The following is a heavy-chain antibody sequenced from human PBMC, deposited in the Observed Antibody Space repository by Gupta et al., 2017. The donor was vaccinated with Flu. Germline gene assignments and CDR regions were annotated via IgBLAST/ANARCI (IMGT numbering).Heavy chain of an antibody. CDR3: ARGVCSGGSCYYCDY. Sequence: QVQLQQWGAGLLKPSETLSLTCAVYGGSFSGYYWRWIRQPPGKGLEWIGEINHSGSTNYNPALKSRVTRSVDTSKNQFSLKLSSVTAADTAVYYCARGVCSGGSCYYCDYWGQGTLVTVSS. CDR1: GGSFSGYY. CDR2: INHSGST. V-gene: IGHV4-34*01. D-gene: IGHD2-15*01. J-gene: IGHJ4*02.